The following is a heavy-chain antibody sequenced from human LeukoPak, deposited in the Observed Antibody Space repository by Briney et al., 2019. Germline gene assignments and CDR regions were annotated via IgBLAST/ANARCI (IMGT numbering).Heavy chain of an antibody. Sequence: GGSLRLSCAASGFTFSDYYVSWIRQAPGKGLEWVSSISSRGTTIYYADSVKGRFTISRDNAKNSLYLQMNSLRAEDTAVYYCAELGMTMIGGVWGKGTTVTISS. CDR1: GFTFSDYY. J-gene: IGHJ6*04. CDR2: ISSRGTTI. D-gene: IGHD3-10*02. V-gene: IGHV3-11*04. CDR3: AELGMTMIGGV.